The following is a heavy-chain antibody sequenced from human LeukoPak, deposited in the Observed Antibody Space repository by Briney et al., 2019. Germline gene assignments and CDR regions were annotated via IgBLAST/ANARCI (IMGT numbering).Heavy chain of an antibody. CDR2: IYYSGST. D-gene: IGHD2-15*01. Sequence: SETLSLTCTVSGGSVSSGSYYWSWIRQPPGKGLEWIGYIYYSGSTNYNPSLKSRVTISVDTSKNQFSLKLSSVTAADTAVYYCARGYCSGGSCYSNRPFDYWGQGTLVTVSS. J-gene: IGHJ4*02. CDR1: GGSVSSGSYY. CDR3: ARGYCSGGSCYSNRPFDY. V-gene: IGHV4-61*01.